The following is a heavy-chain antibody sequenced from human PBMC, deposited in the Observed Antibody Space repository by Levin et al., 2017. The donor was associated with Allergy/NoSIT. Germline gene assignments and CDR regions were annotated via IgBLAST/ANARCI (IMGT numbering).Heavy chain of an antibody. Sequence: GESLKISCAASGFTFNRSPMHWVRQAPGKGLEWVAVVSYDANTKYYANSVRGRFTISRDNSNNTLSLQMNSLRAEDTAVYYCARDLGGLGVGYFDYWGQGTLVTVSS. J-gene: IGHJ4*02. CDR1: GFTFNRSP. D-gene: IGHD3-16*01. V-gene: IGHV3-30-3*01. CDR2: VSYDANTK. CDR3: ARDLGGLGVGYFDY.